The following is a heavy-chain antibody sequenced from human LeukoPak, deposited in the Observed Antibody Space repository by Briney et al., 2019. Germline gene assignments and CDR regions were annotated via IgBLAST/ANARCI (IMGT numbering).Heavy chain of an antibody. V-gene: IGHV3-21*01. CDR2: ISSSSTYI. J-gene: IGHJ4*02. CDR1: GFTFSSYT. CDR3: AMDYGSGTYPYYFDY. Sequence: GGSLRLSCAASGFTFSSYTMNWVRQAPGKGLEWVSSISSSSTYINYADSVKGRFTISRDNAKNSLYLQMNSLRAEDTAVYYCAMDYGSGTYPYYFDYWGQGTLVTVSS. D-gene: IGHD3-10*01.